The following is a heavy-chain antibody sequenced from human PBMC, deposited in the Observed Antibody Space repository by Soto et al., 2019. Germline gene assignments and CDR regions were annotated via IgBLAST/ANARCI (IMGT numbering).Heavy chain of an antibody. CDR1: GFTFSSYA. V-gene: IGHV3-23*01. CDR2: ISGSGGST. D-gene: IGHD2-15*01. Sequence: PGGSLRLSCAASGFTFSSYAMIWVRQAPGKGLEWVSAISGSGGSTYYADSVKGRFTISRDNSKNTLYLQMNSLRAEDTAVYYCAKAGECSGGSCSYYYYYMDVWGKGTTVTVSS. J-gene: IGHJ6*03. CDR3: AKAGECSGGSCSYYYYYMDV.